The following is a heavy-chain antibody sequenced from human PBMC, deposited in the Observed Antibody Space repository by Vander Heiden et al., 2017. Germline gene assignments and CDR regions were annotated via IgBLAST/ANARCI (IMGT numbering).Heavy chain of an antibody. CDR3: AKSYYGSGTTRGSFDY. V-gene: IGHV3-9*01. D-gene: IGHD3-10*01. Sequence: EVQLVESGGGLVQPGRSLRLSCAASGFTFDDYAMHWVRQAPGKGLEWVSGISWNSGSIGYADSVKGRFTISRDNAKNSLYLQMNSLRAEDTALYYCAKSYYGSGTTRGSFDYWGQGTLVTVSS. CDR1: GFTFDDYA. CDR2: ISWNSGSI. J-gene: IGHJ4*02.